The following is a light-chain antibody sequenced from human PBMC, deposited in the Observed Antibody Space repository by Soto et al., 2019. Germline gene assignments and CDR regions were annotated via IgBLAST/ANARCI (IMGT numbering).Light chain of an antibody. Sequence: DIVMTQSPDSLAVSLGERATINCKSSRTILYSSNNRNYLAWYQQRPGHPPKLLVYWASTRESGVPDRFSGSRSGTDFTLTISSLQAEDVAVYYCQQYHDTPPTCGGGTKVEIK. CDR3: QQYHDTPPT. CDR1: RTILYSSNNRNY. CDR2: WAS. J-gene: IGKJ4*01. V-gene: IGKV4-1*01.